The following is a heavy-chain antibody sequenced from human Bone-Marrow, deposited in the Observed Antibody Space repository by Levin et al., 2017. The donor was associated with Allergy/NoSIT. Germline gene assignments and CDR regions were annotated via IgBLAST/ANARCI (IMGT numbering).Heavy chain of an antibody. CDR3: AREEKCSGGNCPWYFDL. CDR2: IWSDGSHK. Sequence: GGSLRLSCAASGFNFSTNGMHWVRQAPGKGLEWVAVIWSDGSHKYYGDSLKGRFTISRENSKNTLYLQMNTLRAEDTAVYYCAREEKCSGGNCPWYFDLWGRGTLVTVSS. CDR1: GFNFSTNG. D-gene: IGHD2-15*01. J-gene: IGHJ2*01. V-gene: IGHV3-33*01.